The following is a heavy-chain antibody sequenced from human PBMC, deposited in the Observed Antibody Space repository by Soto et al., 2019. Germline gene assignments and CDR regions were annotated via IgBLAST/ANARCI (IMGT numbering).Heavy chain of an antibody. V-gene: IGHV4-34*01. D-gene: IGHD3-22*01. CDR3: ARGRALDYYDSSGYYVGY. Sequence: PSETLSLTCAVYGGSFSGYYWSWIRQPPGKGLEWIGEINHSGSTNYNPSLKSRVTISVDTSKNQFSLKLSSVTAADTAVYYCARGRALDYYDSSGYYVGYWGQGTLVT. J-gene: IGHJ4*02. CDR2: INHSGST. CDR1: GGSFSGYY.